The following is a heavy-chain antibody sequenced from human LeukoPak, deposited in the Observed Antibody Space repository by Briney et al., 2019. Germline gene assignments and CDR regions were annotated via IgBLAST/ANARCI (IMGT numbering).Heavy chain of an antibody. CDR1: GYTFTSYG. CDR3: ARRWAMVRGAIGNWFDP. Sequence: ASVKVSCKASGYTFTSYGISWVRQAPGQGLEWMGWISAYNGNTNYAQKLQGRVTMTTDTSTSTAYMELRSLRSDDTAVYYCARRWAMVRGAIGNWFDPWGQGTLVTVSS. J-gene: IGHJ5*02. CDR2: ISAYNGNT. D-gene: IGHD3-10*01. V-gene: IGHV1-18*01.